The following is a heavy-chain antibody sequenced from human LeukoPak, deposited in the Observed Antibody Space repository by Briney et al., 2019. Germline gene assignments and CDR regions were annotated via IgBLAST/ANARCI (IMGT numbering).Heavy chain of an antibody. V-gene: IGHV3-30*04. Sequence: PGGSLRLSCAASGFTFSSYAMPWVRQAPGKGLEWVAVISYDGSNKYYADSVKGRFTISRDNSKNTLYLQMNSLRAEDTAVYYRAKANRGSYYSYFDYWGQGTLVTVSS. CDR1: GFTFSSYA. CDR2: ISYDGSNK. J-gene: IGHJ4*02. D-gene: IGHD1-26*01. CDR3: AKANRGSYYSYFDY.